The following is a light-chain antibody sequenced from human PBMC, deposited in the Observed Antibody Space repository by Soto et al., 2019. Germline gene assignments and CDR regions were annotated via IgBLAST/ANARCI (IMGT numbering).Light chain of an antibody. V-gene: IGKV1-33*01. CDR2: DAS. CDR1: QDISNF. Sequence: DIQMTRSPSSLSASVGDRVTITCQASQDISNFLNWFQQKPGKAPKLLIYDASNLETGVPSRFSGSGSGTDFTFTISSLQPEDIATYYCQQYDNPNLTVTFGGGTKVEIK. CDR3: QQYDNPNLTVT. J-gene: IGKJ4*01.